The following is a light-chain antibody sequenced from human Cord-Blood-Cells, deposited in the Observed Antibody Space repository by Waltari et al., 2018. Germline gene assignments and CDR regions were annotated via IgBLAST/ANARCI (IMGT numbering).Light chain of an antibody. CDR3: QQRSNWWT. CDR2: DAS. V-gene: IGKV3-11*01. CDR1: QSVSSY. J-gene: IGKJ1*01. Sequence: EIVLTQSPATLSLSPGERATLSCRASQSVSSYLAGYQQKPGQAPRLLIYDASNRATGIPARFSGSGSGTDFTLTISSLEPEDFAVYYCQQRSNWWTFGQWTKVEIK.